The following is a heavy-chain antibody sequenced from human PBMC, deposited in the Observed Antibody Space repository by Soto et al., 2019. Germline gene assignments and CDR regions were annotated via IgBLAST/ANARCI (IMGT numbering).Heavy chain of an antibody. V-gene: IGHV5-51*01. Sequence: PGESLRISCKGSGYSFTSYWIGWVRQMPGKGLEWMGIIYPGDSDTRYSPSFQGQVTISADKSISTAYLQWSSLKASDTAMYYCAITPFDWLSSVNGYYYSGMDVWGQGTTVTVS. CDR1: GYSFTSYW. CDR3: AITPFDWLSSVNGYYYSGMDV. CDR2: IYPGDSDT. J-gene: IGHJ6*02. D-gene: IGHD3-9*01.